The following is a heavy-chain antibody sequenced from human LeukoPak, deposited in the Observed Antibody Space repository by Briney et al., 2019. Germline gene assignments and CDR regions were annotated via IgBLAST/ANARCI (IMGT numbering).Heavy chain of an antibody. CDR2: IYSGGST. D-gene: IGHD3-16*01. Sequence: PGGSLRLSCAASGFTVSSNYMSWVRRAPGKGLEWVSVIYSGGSTYYADSVKGRFTISRDNSKNTLYLQMNSLRAEDTAVYYCGRGFKFGPGVYLWGPGNLVNVLS. J-gene: IGHJ4*01. CDR3: GRGFKFGPGVYL. V-gene: IGHV3-53*01. CDR1: GFTVSSNY.